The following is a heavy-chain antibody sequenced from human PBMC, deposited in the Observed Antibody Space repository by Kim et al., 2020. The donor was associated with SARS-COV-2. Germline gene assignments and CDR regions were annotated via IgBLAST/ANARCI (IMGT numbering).Heavy chain of an antibody. J-gene: IGHJ4*02. Sequence: YYNPYLKSRVTISVDTSKNQFSLKLSSVSAADTAVYYWAAYYYGSGYYFDYWGQGTLVTVSS. D-gene: IGHD3-10*01. CDR3: AAYYYGSGYYFDY. V-gene: IGHV4-31*02.